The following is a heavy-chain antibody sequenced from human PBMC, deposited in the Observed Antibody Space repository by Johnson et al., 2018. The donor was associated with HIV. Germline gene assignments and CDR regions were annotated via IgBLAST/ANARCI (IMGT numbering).Heavy chain of an antibody. D-gene: IGHD7-27*01. CDR3: ARAIGNWDAFDI. V-gene: IGHV3-20*04. Sequence: VQLVESGGGVVRPGGSLRLSCAASGSTFDDYGMSWVRQVPGKGLEWVSGINWNGGSTGYADSVMGRFTISRDNAKKSLYLQMNRLGAEDTAVYYCARAIGNWDAFDIWGQGTMVTVSS. J-gene: IGHJ3*02. CDR1: GSTFDDYG. CDR2: INWNGGST.